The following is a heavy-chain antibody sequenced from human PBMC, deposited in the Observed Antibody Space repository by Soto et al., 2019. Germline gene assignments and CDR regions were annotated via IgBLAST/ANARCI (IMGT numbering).Heavy chain of an antibody. Sequence: EVLLLESGGGLVQPGGSLRLSCAASGFTFSGYAMSWVRQVPGKGLQWVSSISGSGYRTYYADSVKGRFTISRDNSKNSLFLQMNSLRAEDTALCYCAKDRVTVYGVVSTFESWGQGTLVTVSS. CDR3: AKDRVTVYGVVSTFES. V-gene: IGHV3-23*01. CDR2: ISGSGYRT. D-gene: IGHD3-3*01. J-gene: IGHJ4*02. CDR1: GFTFSGYA.